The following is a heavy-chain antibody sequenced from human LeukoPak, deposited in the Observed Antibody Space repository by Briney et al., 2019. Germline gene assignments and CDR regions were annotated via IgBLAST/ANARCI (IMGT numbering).Heavy chain of an antibody. CDR2: ISWNSGSI. V-gene: IGHV3-9*01. Sequence: GRSLRLSGAASGFTFNDYSMHWVRQAPGKGLEWVSGISWNSGSIGYADSVKGRFSISRDNAKNSLYLQMDSLNPEDTAVYYCAKGLLWSEVYYYYGMDVWGQGTTVTVSS. J-gene: IGHJ6*02. D-gene: IGHD3-10*01. CDR1: GFTFNDYS. CDR3: AKGLLWSEVYYYYGMDV.